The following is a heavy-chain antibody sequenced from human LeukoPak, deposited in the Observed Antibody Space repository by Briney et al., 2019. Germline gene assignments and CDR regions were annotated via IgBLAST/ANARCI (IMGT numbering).Heavy chain of an antibody. D-gene: IGHD6-19*01. Sequence: PGGSLRLSCAASGFSFSEYSMHWVRQAPGKGLEWVANISYDGSNKRYADSVKGRFTISRDNSKNTLYLQMDSLGTEDTAVYFCAKDRAITVAGTGLDYWGQGALVTVSS. CDR3: AKDRAITVAGTGLDY. V-gene: IGHV3-30-3*01. J-gene: IGHJ4*02. CDR1: GFSFSEYS. CDR2: ISYDGSNK.